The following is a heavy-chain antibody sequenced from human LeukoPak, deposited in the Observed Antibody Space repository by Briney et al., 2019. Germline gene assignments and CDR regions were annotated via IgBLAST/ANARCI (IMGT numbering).Heavy chain of an antibody. J-gene: IGHJ4*02. CDR2: INADGSST. Sequence: GGSLRLSCAASGFTFSSYWMHWVRQAPGKGLVWVSRINADGSSTSYADSVKGRFTIPRDNAKNTLYLQMNSLRAEDTAVYYCAPSSLTYSSGWYGYWGQGTLVTVSS. V-gene: IGHV3-74*01. CDR1: GFTFSSYW. CDR3: APSSLTYSSGWYGY. D-gene: IGHD6-19*01.